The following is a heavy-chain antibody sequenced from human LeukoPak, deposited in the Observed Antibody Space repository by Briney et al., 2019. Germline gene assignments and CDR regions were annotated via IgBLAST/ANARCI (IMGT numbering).Heavy chain of an antibody. CDR1: GYTFTGYY. CDR2: INPNSGGT. D-gene: IGHD6-13*01. V-gene: IGHV1-2*06. CDR3: ARTKYSSSWYDKGLGY. J-gene: IGHJ4*02. Sequence: GASVKVSCKASGYTFTGYYKHWVRQAPGQGLEWMGRINPNSGGTNYAQKFQGRVTMTRDTSISTAYMELSRLRSDDTAVYYCARTKYSSSWYDKGLGYWGQGTLVPVSS.